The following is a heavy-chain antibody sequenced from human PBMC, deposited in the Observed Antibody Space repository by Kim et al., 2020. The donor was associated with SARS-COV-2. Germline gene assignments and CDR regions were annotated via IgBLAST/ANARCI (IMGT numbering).Heavy chain of an antibody. Sequence: AESVKGRFTISRDHAKNSLYLQMNSLRAEDTALYYCAKDWGYNSRYFDYWGQGTLVTVSS. CDR3: AKDWGYNSRYFDY. V-gene: IGHV3-9*01. D-gene: IGHD5-12*01. J-gene: IGHJ4*02.